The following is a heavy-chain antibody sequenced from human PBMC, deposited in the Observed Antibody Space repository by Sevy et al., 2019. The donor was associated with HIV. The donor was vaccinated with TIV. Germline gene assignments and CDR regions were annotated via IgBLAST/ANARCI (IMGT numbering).Heavy chain of an antibody. V-gene: IGHV3-48*02. CDR1: GFTFSSYS. D-gene: IGHD3-22*01. CDR2: ISSSSSTI. J-gene: IGHJ3*02. Sequence: GGSLRRSCAASGFTFSSYSMNWVRQAPGKGLEWVSYISSSSSTIYYADFVKGRFTISRDNAKNPLYLQMNSLRDVDTAVYYCARDGPPAYYYVSSGIGGDAFDIWGQGTMVTVSS. CDR3: ARDGPPAYYYVSSGIGGDAFDI.